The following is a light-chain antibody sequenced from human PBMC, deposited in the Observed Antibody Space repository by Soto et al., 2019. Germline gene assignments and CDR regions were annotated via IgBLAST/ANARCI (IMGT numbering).Light chain of an antibody. J-gene: IGKJ1*01. Sequence: EIVMTQSPATPSLSPGERATLSCRASQSVSSNLAWYQQKPGQAPRLLIYGASTRATGIPDRFSGSGSGTEFTLTISSLQSEYLAVYYCQQYNNWPWTFGQGTKVEI. V-gene: IGKV3-15*01. CDR2: GAS. CDR3: QQYNNWPWT. CDR1: QSVSSN.